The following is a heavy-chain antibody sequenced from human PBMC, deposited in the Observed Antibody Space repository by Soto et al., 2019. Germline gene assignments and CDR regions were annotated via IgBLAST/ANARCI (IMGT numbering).Heavy chain of an antibody. D-gene: IGHD3-22*01. CDR2: INAGNGNT. V-gene: IGHV1-3*01. CDR1: GYTFTSYG. CDR3: ARSSGYYYVDY. Sequence: QVQLVQSGAEVKKPGASVKVSCKASGYTFTSYGMHWVRQAPGQSLEWMGWINAGNGNTKYSQKFQGRVTITRDTSASTADMELSSLRSEDTAVYYCARSSGYYYVDYWCQGTLVTVSS. J-gene: IGHJ4*02.